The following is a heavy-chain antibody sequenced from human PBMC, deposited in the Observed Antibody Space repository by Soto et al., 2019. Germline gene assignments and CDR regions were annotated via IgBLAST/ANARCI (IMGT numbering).Heavy chain of an antibody. CDR2: VNHSGRT. J-gene: IGHJ4*02. CDR3: ARSQSFSSSWYTYFDY. D-gene: IGHD6-13*01. CDR1: GGPFSGYF. Sequence: SETLSLTCAVNGGPFSGYFWSWSRQPPGKRLEWIGEVNHSGRTNYNPSLKSRLKISEDTSKSQYYLKMTSLTAAETAVYYCARSQSFSSSWYTYFDYWGQRKLVTAS. V-gene: IGHV4-34*01.